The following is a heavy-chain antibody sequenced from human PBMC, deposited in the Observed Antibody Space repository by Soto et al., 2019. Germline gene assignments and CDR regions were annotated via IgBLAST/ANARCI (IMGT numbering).Heavy chain of an antibody. CDR3: ARAPGNERLDY. CDR1: GAYVNTGGYY. J-gene: IGHJ4*02. V-gene: IGHV4-31*03. D-gene: IGHD1-1*01. Sequence: QVQLQESGPGLVKPSQTLSLTCTVSGAYVNTGGYYWSWVRQYPGKGLEWIGYIYHSRDTYYNPSLKSRLTISVDTSKNHFSLSLSSVTVADTAVYYCARAPGNERLDYWGQGTLVIVSS. CDR2: IYHSRDT.